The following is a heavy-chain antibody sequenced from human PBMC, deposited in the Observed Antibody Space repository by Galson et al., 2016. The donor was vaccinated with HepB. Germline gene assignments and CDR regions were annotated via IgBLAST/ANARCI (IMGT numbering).Heavy chain of an antibody. CDR1: RFTFSNYD. J-gene: IGHJ4*02. D-gene: IGHD2-15*01. V-gene: IGHV3-48*03. CDR2: ISGSGLII. Sequence: SLRLSCAAPRFTFSNYDMNWVRQAPGKGLEWVSYISGSGLIIYCADSVKGRFTISRDNTNNSLFLQMNSLRADDTAVYYCARAECSDSCTYFDSWGLGALVTVSS. CDR3: ARAECSDSCTYFDS.